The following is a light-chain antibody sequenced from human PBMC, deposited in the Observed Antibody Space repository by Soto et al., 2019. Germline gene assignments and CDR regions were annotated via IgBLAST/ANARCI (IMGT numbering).Light chain of an antibody. CDR2: DAS. J-gene: IGKJ5*01. CDR1: QNLGDGR. Sequence: ELTQAPGTLSLSPGVRATLSCRANQNLGDGRLAWYQQKPGQPPTLLIYDASTRATGIPDRFSGSGSGTDFTLTIRRLEPEDFAVSYCQEHARIFGQGTRLEI. V-gene: IGKV3-20*01. CDR3: QEHARI.